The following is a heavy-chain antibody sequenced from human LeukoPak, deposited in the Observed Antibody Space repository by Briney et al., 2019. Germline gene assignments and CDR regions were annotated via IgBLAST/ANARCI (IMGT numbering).Heavy chain of an antibody. CDR2: IYYSGST. V-gene: IGHV4-39*07. CDR3: ARATPRYGSGSYYRGDAFDI. D-gene: IGHD3-10*01. J-gene: IGHJ3*02. CDR1: NGSISSSSYY. Sequence: SETLSLTCTVSNGSISSSSYYWGWIRQPPGKGLEWIGNIYYSGSTYYNPSLKSRVTISVDTSKNHFSLKLSSVTAADTAVYYCARATPRYGSGSYYRGDAFDIWGQGTMVTVSS.